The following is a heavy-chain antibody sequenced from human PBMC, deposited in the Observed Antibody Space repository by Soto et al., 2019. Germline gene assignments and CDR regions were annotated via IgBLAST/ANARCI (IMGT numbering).Heavy chain of an antibody. V-gene: IGHV3-30*18. Sequence: PGGSLRLSCTASGFTFSSYGMHWVRQAPGKGLEWVAVISYDGSNKYYADSVKGRFTISRDNSKNTLYLQMNSLRAEDTAVYYCAKDPARDTIFGFDYWGQGTLVTVSS. CDR3: AKDPARDTIFGFDY. CDR1: GFTFSSYG. J-gene: IGHJ4*02. D-gene: IGHD3-3*01. CDR2: ISYDGSNK.